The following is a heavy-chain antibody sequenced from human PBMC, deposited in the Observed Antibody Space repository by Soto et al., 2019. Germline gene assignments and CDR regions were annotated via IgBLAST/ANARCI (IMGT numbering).Heavy chain of an antibody. CDR2: LSYIGNT. J-gene: IGHJ5*02. Sequence: SGTLSPPFTFSGGSGSKYFFHLGWVRQPPGKGLEWIGSLSYIGNTYYNPSLKSRVTLSVDTSNNQFSLKLSSVTAADTALYYCVRDAGYSRSFDPWGQGTRVTVSS. V-gene: IGHV4-39*02. CDR1: GGSGSKYFFH. CDR3: VRDAGYSRSFDP. D-gene: IGHD2-15*01.